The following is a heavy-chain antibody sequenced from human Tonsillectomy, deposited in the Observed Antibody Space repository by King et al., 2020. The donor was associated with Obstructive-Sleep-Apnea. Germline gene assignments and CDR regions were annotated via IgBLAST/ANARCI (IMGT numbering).Heavy chain of an antibody. CDR1: GFTFSGYG. CDR2: ISSSGGST. J-gene: IGHJ6*02. Sequence: VQLVESGGGLVQPGGSLRLSCAASGFTFSGYGMHWVRQAPGKGLEYVSGISSSGGSTYYADSVKGRFTISRDNSKNTLFLQMGSLRAEDMAVYYCARYDDFQYYYHGMDVWGQGTTVTVSS. D-gene: IGHD2/OR15-2a*01. CDR3: ARYDDFQYYYHGMDV. V-gene: IGHV3-64*07.